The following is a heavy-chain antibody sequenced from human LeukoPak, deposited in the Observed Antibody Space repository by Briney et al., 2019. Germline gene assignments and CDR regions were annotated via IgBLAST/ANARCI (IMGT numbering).Heavy chain of an antibody. Sequence: ASVKVSCKVSGDSLSDLSMHWVRQAPGKGLEWMGGFDPEDGEAFYARKFQGRVTMTEDTSADTAFMELSSLRSEDTAVYYCATQSLLAGVPYGYFQHWGPGTLVTVSS. J-gene: IGHJ1*01. CDR3: ATQSLLAGVPYGYFQH. CDR2: FDPEDGEA. D-gene: IGHD3-10*01. CDR1: GDSLSDLS. V-gene: IGHV1-24*01.